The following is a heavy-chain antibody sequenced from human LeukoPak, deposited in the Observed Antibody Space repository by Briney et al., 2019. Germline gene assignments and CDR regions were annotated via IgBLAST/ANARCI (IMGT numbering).Heavy chain of an antibody. CDR3: ARRGGYCSSTSCYSGGYFDY. V-gene: IGHV4-39*01. Sequence: SETLSLTCTVSGGSISTSNYYWGWIRQPPGKGLEWIGNIFYSGSTYYNPSLKSRVTISVDTSKNQFSLKLSSVTAADTAVYYCARRGGYCSSTSCYSGGYFDYWGQGTLVTVSS. CDR2: IFYSGST. J-gene: IGHJ4*02. D-gene: IGHD2-2*01. CDR1: GGSISTSNYY.